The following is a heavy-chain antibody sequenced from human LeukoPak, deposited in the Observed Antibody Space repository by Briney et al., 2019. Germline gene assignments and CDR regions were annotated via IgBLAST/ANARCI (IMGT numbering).Heavy chain of an antibody. CDR3: ARHGYSSGSLAWFDP. J-gene: IGHJ5*02. D-gene: IGHD6-19*01. V-gene: IGHV4-59*01. Sequence: PSETLSLTCTVAGGSISSYYWSWTRQPPGKGLEWIGYIYYSGSTNYNPSLKSRVTISVDTSKNQFSLKLSSVAAADTAVYYCARHGYSSGSLAWFDPWGQGTQVTVSS. CDR1: GGSISSYY. CDR2: IYYSGST.